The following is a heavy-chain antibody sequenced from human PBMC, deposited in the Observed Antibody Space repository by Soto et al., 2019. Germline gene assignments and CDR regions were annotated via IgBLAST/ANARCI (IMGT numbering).Heavy chain of an antibody. CDR1: GGTFSSYA. CDR2: IIPIFGTA. D-gene: IGHD6-19*01. V-gene: IGHV1-69*01. Sequence: QVQLVQSGAELKKPGSSVKVSCKASGGTFSSYAISWVRQAPGQGLEWMGGIIPIFGTANYAQKFQGRVTITADESTSTAYMELSSLRSEDTAVYYCARDQVPPGIAVSHYGMDVWGQGTTVTVSS. J-gene: IGHJ6*02. CDR3: ARDQVPPGIAVSHYGMDV.